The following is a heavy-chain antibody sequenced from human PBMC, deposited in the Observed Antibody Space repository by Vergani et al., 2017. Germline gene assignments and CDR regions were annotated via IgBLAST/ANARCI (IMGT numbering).Heavy chain of an antibody. CDR2: ICGSGGST. J-gene: IGHJ4*02. Sequence: EVQLLESGGGLVQPGGSLRLSCAASGFTFSSYAMSWVRQAPGKGLEWVSAICGSGGSTYYADSVKGRFTISRDNSKNTLYLQMNSLRAEDTAVYYCARGRELLRRTYYFDYWGQGTLVTVSS. CDR1: GFTFSSYA. D-gene: IGHD1-26*01. V-gene: IGHV3-23*01. CDR3: ARGRELLRRTYYFDY.